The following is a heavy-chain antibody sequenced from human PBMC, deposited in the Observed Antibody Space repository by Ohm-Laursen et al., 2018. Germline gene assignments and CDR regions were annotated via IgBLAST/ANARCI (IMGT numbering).Heavy chain of an antibody. Sequence: SLRLSCSASGFTFSSYEMNWVRQAPGTGLEWVSYISSSGSTIYYADSVKGRFTISRDNAKNSLYLQMNSLRAEDTAVYYCARDTAMVYFDYWGQGTLVTVSS. CDR3: ARDTAMVYFDY. D-gene: IGHD5-18*01. CDR2: ISSSGSTI. V-gene: IGHV3-48*03. CDR1: GFTFSSYE. J-gene: IGHJ4*02.